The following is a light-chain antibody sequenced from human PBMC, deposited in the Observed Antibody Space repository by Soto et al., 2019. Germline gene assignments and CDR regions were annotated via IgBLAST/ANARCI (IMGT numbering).Light chain of an antibody. Sequence: EIVLTQSPGTLSLSPGERATLSCRASQSVSNSYLAWYQQKPGQGPRLLIYGASSRATGIPDRFSGSGSGTDFTLTISRLEPEDFAVYYCQQYAGSPSTFGRGTKVEI. CDR3: QQYAGSPST. V-gene: IGKV3-20*01. CDR1: QSVSNSY. CDR2: GAS. J-gene: IGKJ1*01.